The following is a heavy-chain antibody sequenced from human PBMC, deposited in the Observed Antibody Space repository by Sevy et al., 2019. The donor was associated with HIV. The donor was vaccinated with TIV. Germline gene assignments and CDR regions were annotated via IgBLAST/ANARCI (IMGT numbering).Heavy chain of an antibody. V-gene: IGHV4-39*01. CDR1: GGSISRSNYY. J-gene: IGHJ5*02. CDR3: ARVTWYTSGWYWFEP. Sequence: SETLSLTCTVSGGSISRSNYYWGWISQPPGKGLEWIGSIYYSGSTYYKPSLKSRVTISVDTSKNQFSLKLSSVTAADTAVYYCARVTWYTSGWYWFEPWGQGTLVTVSS. D-gene: IGHD6-19*01. CDR2: IYYSGST.